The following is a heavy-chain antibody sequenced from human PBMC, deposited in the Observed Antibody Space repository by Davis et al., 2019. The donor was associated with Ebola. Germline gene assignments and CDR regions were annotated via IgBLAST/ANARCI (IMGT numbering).Heavy chain of an antibody. CDR1: GYTFTSYG. J-gene: IGHJ5*01. V-gene: IGHV1-18*01. D-gene: IGHD3-22*01. CDR2: ISAYNGNT. CDR3: ARDITMIVGGWFDS. Sequence: ASVKVSCKACGYTFTSYGISWVRQAPGQGLEWMGWISAYNGNTNYAQKLQGRVTMTTDTSTRAAYMELRSLRSDDTAVYYCARDITMIVGGWFDSWGQGTLVTVSS.